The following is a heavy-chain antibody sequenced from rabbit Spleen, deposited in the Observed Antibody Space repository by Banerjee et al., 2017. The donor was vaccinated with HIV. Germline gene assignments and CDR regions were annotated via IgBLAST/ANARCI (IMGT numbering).Heavy chain of an antibody. CDR3: ARDGAGGSYFAL. J-gene: IGHJ4*01. D-gene: IGHD8-1*01. CDR2: IDPVFGIT. V-gene: IGHV1S40*01. Sequence: QSLEESGGDLVKPGASLTLTCTASGFSFSSSDYMCWVRQAPGKGLEWIGYIDPVFGITYYANWVNGRFSISRENAQNTAFLQMTSLTAADTTTYFCARDGAGGSYFALWGQGTLVTVS. CDR1: GFSFSSSDY.